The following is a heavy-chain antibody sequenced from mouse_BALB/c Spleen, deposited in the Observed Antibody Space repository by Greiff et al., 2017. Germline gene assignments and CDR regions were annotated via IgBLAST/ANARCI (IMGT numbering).Heavy chain of an antibody. V-gene: IGHV14-3*02. Sequence: VQLQQSGAELVKPGASVKLSCTASGFNIKDTYMHWVKQRPEQGLEWIGRIDPANGNTKYDPKFQGKATITADTSSNTAYLQLSSLTSEDTAVYYCSTGSSSCASDYWGQGTSVTVSA. CDR3: STGSSSCASDY. CDR2: IDPANGNT. J-gene: IGHJ4*01. CDR1: GFNIKDTY. D-gene: IGHD1-1*01.